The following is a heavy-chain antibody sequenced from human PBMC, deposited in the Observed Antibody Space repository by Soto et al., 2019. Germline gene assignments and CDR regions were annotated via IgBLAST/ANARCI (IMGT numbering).Heavy chain of an antibody. CDR3: AQAGRYCSGGSCYVYWYFDL. J-gene: IGHJ2*01. CDR2: ISYDGNNK. CDR1: GLTFSSYG. Sequence: QVQLVESGGGVVQPGRSLRLSCAASGLTFSSYGMHWVRQAPGKGLEWVAVISYDGNNKYYADSVKGRFTISRDNSKNTLYLQMNGLRAEDTALSIRAQAGRYCSGGSCYVYWYFDLWGRGTLVTVSS. V-gene: IGHV3-30*18. D-gene: IGHD2-15*01.